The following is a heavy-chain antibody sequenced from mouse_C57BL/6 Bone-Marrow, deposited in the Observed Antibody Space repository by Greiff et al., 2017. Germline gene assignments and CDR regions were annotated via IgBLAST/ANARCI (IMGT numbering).Heavy chain of an antibody. V-gene: IGHV2-5*01. Sequence: VQRVESGPGLVQPSQSLSITCTVSGFSLTSYGVHWVRQSPGKGLEWLGVIWRGGSTDYNAAFMSRLSITKDNSKSQVFFKMNSLQADDTAIYYCAKNRYYGSSLHWYFDVWGTGTTVTVSS. CDR1: GFSLTSYG. CDR3: AKNRYYGSSLHWYFDV. CDR2: IWRGGST. D-gene: IGHD1-1*01. J-gene: IGHJ1*03.